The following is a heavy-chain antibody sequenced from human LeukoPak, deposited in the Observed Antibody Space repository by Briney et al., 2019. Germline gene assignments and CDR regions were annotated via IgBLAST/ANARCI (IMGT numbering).Heavy chain of an antibody. CDR3: ARAVVTTRGYYYYYMDV. CDR1: GYTFTSYD. Sequence: ASVKVSCKASGYTFTSYDINWVRQATGQGLERMGWMNPNSGNTGYAQKFQGRVTMTRNTSISTAYMELRILRSEDTAVYYCARAVVTTRGYYYYYMDVWGKGTTVTISS. V-gene: IGHV1-8*01. D-gene: IGHD4-17*01. J-gene: IGHJ6*03. CDR2: MNPNSGNT.